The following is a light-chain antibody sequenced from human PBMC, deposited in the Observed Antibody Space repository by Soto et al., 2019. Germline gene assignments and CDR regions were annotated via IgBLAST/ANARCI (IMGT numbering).Light chain of an antibody. CDR2: AAS. CDR1: QSVASN. J-gene: IGKJ1*01. CDR3: QQYYHWPRT. V-gene: IGKV3-15*01. Sequence: EMAVTQSPSTLSVSXVERATLSCRASQSVASNLAWYQQKPGQTPRLLIYAASTRATGIPARFSGGGSGTDFNLTITSLQSEDFAVYYCQQYYHWPRTFGQGTKVE.